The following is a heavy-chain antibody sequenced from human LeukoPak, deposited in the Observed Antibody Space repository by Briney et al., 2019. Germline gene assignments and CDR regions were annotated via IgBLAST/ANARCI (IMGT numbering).Heavy chain of an antibody. CDR3: ARGDSSSWSFKI. Sequence: SGPALVKPTQTLTLTCTSSGFSLSTRGMCVSWISQPPGKGLEWIAHIYYSGIAHNNPSLKSRLSISVATSKNQCSLKLSSGTAADTAVYYCARGDSSSWSFKIWGQGTLVTVSS. V-gene: IGHV4-30-4*08. CDR1: GFSLSTRGMC. CDR2: IYYSGIA. J-gene: IGHJ4*02. D-gene: IGHD6-13*01.